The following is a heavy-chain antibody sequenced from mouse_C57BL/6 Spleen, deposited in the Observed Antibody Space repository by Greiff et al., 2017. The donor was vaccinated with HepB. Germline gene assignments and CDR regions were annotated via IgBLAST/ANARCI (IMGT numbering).Heavy chain of an antibody. CDR2: IRSKSNNYAT. Sequence: EVQVVESGGGLVQPKGSLKLSCAASGFSFNTYAMNWVRQAPGKGLEWVARIRSKSNNYATYYADSVKDRFTISRDDSESRLYLQMNNLKTEDTAMYYCVRGVYAMDYWGQGTSVTVSS. J-gene: IGHJ4*01. CDR3: VRGVYAMDY. CDR1: GFSFNTYA. V-gene: IGHV10-1*01.